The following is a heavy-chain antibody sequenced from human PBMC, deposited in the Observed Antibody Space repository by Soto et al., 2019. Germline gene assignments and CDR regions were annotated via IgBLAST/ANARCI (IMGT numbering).Heavy chain of an antibody. J-gene: IGHJ5*01. CDR3: ARSGARGQLRDWFDS. CDR1: GGSINNTNYS. V-gene: IGHV4-39*01. CDR2: IYYNWRT. D-gene: IGHD2-8*02. Sequence: ETLSLTCSVSGGSINNTNYSGVWIRQPPGKGLEWIGMIYYNWRTYYSEALKCRVTSSVDPSKNPMSLKVTSVTAADRAVYSSARSGARGQLRDWFDSSGHGSLVTVSS.